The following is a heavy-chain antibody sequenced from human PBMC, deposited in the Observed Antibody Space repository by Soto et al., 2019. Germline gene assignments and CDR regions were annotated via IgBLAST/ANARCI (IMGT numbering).Heavy chain of an antibody. CDR1: GGSISSGGYY. D-gene: IGHD3-10*01. J-gene: IGHJ4*02. V-gene: IGHV4-31*03. CDR3: ARDGGYGSGSYRFDY. CDR2: IYYSGST. Sequence: QVQLQESGPGLVKPSETLSLTCTVSGGSISSGGYYWSWIRQHPGKGLEWIGYIYYSGSTSYNPSLKSRVTISIDTSKNQFSLELSSMSAADTAVYYCARDGGYGSGSYRFDYWGQGTLVTVSS.